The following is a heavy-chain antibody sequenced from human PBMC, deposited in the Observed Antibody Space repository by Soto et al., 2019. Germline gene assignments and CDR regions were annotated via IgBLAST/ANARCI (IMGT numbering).Heavy chain of an antibody. J-gene: IGHJ4*02. D-gene: IGHD1-1*01. Sequence: QITLEESGPTRVKPTQTLALTCTFSGFSLSTSGVGVGWVRQPPGKALEWLALIYWDDDKRYSPSLQSRLTLTKDTAKNPVVLIMINMDPVDTATYYCAHSPWTGTTAYFDYWGQGTLVTVSS. CDR1: GFSLSTSGVG. CDR3: AHSPWTGTTAYFDY. CDR2: IYWDDDK. V-gene: IGHV2-5*02.